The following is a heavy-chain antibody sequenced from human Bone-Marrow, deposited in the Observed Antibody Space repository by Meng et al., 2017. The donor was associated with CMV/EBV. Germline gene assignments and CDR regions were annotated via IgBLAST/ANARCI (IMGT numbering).Heavy chain of an antibody. Sequence: GESLKISCAASGFTVSTNYMSWVRQAPGKGLEWVSVIYSGGSTYYADSVKGRFTISRDNSKNTMYLQMNSLRAEDTAVYYCARENTGSYYFAYWGQGTLVTVSS. CDR2: IYSGGST. CDR1: GFTVSTNY. CDR3: ARENTGSYYFAY. J-gene: IGHJ4*02. V-gene: IGHV3-53*01. D-gene: IGHD1-26*01.